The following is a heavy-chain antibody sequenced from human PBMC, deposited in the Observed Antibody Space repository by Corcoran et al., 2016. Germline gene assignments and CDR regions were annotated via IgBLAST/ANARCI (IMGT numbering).Heavy chain of an antibody. CDR2: IYPSSGGT. Sequence: QVQLVQSGAEVKEPGASVKVSCKTSGYTFTAFYMHWVRQAPGQGLEWMGWIYPSSGGTNYAQKFQGRVTMTRDTSITTAYMELSGLRSDDTAMYYGASVTYSDFSDFDSWGQGTLVIVSS. J-gene: IGHJ4*02. CDR3: ASVTYSDFSDFDS. D-gene: IGHD3-22*01. V-gene: IGHV1-2*02. CDR1: GYTFTAFY.